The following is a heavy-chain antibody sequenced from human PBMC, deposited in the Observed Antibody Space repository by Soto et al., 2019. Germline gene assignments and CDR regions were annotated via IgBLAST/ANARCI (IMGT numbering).Heavy chain of an antibody. Sequence: QVQLVQSGAEVKKPGASVKISCKASGYTFTSYGISWVRQAPGQGLEWMGWISAYNGNTNYAQKLQGRVTMTTDTSTSTAYMELRSLRSDDTAVYYCARQEGHNWNGYYYGMDVWGQGTTVTVSS. V-gene: IGHV1-18*01. CDR3: ARQEGHNWNGYYYGMDV. CDR1: GYTFTSYG. D-gene: IGHD1-20*01. J-gene: IGHJ6*02. CDR2: ISAYNGNT.